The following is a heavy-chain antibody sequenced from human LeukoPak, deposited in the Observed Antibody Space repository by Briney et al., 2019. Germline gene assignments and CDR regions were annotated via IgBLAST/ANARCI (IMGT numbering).Heavy chain of an antibody. Sequence: SETLSLTCTVSGGSISNGGYYWRWSRQHPGKGLEWIGYIYDSGTTYYSPALQSRVTISVDTSDNKFSLKLRSLTAADTAVYYCARGGDRRGFDYWGQGTLVTVSS. CDR3: ARGGDRRGFDY. J-gene: IGHJ4*02. V-gene: IGHV4-31*03. CDR1: GGSISNGGYY. CDR2: IYDSGTT. D-gene: IGHD1-14*01.